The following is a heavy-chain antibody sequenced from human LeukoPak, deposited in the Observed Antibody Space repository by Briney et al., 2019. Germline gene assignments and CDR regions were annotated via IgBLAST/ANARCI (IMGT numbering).Heavy chain of an antibody. CDR2: IRYDGSNK. CDR1: GLTLSNAW. V-gene: IGHV3-30*02. D-gene: IGHD3-10*01. CDR3: AKGGEAPFDY. Sequence: GGSLRLSCAASGLTLSNAWMSWVRQAPGKGLEWVAFIRYDGSNKYYADSVKGRFTISRDNSKNTLYLQMNSLRAEDTAVYYCAKGGEAPFDYWGQGTLVTVFS. J-gene: IGHJ4*02.